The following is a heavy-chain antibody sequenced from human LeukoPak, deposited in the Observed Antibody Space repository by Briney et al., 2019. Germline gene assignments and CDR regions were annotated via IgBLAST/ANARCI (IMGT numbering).Heavy chain of an antibody. J-gene: IGHJ4*02. V-gene: IGHV4-31*03. CDR3: ARDNIVARTFDY. D-gene: IGHD5-12*01. Sequence: SETLSLTCTVSGGSISSGGYYWSWIRQHPGKGLEWIGYIYYSGSTYYNPSLKSRVTISVDTSKNQFSLKLSSVTAADTAVYYCARDNIVARTFDYWGQGTLVTVSS. CDR1: GGSISSGGYY. CDR2: IYYSGST.